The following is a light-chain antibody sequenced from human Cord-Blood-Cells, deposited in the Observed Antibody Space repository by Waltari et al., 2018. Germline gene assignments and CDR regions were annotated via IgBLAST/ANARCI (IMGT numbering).Light chain of an antibody. CDR2: GAS. CDR1: QRVSSSY. CDR3: QQYGSSPRT. J-gene: IGKJ1*01. V-gene: IGKV3-20*01. Sequence: EIVLTQSPGTLSLSPGERATLSCRASQRVSSSYLAWYQQKPGQAPRLLIYGASSRATGIPDRFSGSWSGTDFTLTISRLEPEEFAVYYCQQYGSSPRTFGQGTKVEIK.